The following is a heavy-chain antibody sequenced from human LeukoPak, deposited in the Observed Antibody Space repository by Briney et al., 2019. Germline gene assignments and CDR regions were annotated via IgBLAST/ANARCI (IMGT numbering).Heavy chain of an antibody. CDR2: IYHSGST. V-gene: IGHV4-4*02. Sequence: SETLSLTCAVSGGSISSSNWWRWGRQPPGKGLEWIGEIYHSGSTNYNPSLKSRVTISVDKSKNQFSLKLSSVTAADTAVYYCARGSTSMGDYYYMDVWGKGTTVTISS. CDR3: ARGSTSMGDYYYMDV. J-gene: IGHJ6*03. CDR1: GGSISSSNW. D-gene: IGHD2/OR15-2a*01.